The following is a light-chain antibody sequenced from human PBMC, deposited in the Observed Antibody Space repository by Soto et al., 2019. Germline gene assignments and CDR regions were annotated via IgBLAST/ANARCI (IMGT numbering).Light chain of an antibody. CDR2: VDS. J-gene: IGKJ1*01. CDR3: KQSGSLYWT. CDR1: QNVDTKY. V-gene: IGKV3-20*01. Sequence: EIVLTQSPATLSLFPGERDTLSGRSSQNVDTKYLALYQFKPGQDPRIIIFVDSGRATGIKDRFSGSGSGTDFTLTIRRMEPEDFAVYYCKQSGSLYWTFGTGNKVDIK.